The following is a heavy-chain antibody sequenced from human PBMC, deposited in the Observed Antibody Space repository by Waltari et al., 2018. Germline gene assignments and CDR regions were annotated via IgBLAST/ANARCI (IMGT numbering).Heavy chain of an antibody. CDR2: IWYDGSNK. V-gene: IGHV3-33*06. Sequence: QVQLVESGGGVVQPGRSLRLSCAASGFTFSSYGMHWVRQAPGKGLEWVAVIWYDGSNKYYADSVKGRFTISRDNSKNTLYLQMNSLRAEDTAVYYCAKDPGDSHFYYYYMDVWGKGTTVTVSS. CDR3: AKDPGDSHFYYYYMDV. D-gene: IGHD2-21*02. J-gene: IGHJ6*03. CDR1: GFTFSSYG.